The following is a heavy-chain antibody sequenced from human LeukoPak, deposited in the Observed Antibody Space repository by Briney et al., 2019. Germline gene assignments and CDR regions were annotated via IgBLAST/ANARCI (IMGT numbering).Heavy chain of an antibody. D-gene: IGHD6-19*01. CDR2: INPSDGST. Sequence: ASVKVSCKASGYTFTSYYMHWVRQAPGQGLEWMGIINPSDGSTSYAQKFQGRVTMTRDTSTSTVYMELSSLRSEDTAVYYCARVSQWLAYFDYWGQGTLVTVSS. J-gene: IGHJ4*02. CDR3: ARVSQWLAYFDY. CDR1: GYTFTSYY. V-gene: IGHV1-46*01.